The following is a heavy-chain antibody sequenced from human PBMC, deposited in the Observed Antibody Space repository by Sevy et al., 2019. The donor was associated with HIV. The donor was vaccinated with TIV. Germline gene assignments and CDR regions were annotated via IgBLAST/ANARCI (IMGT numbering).Heavy chain of an antibody. Sequence: GGSLRLSCAASGFTFGSYWMTWVRQAPGKGLEWVANIKEDGSGRFYVDSVRGRFTVSRDNAKKTLYLQMNNLRGEDPALYYCARLYSSSSGGGLDNWGQGALVTVSS. CDR2: IKEDGSGR. CDR1: GFTFGSYW. J-gene: IGHJ4*02. V-gene: IGHV3-7*01. D-gene: IGHD6-6*01. CDR3: ARLYSSSSGGGLDN.